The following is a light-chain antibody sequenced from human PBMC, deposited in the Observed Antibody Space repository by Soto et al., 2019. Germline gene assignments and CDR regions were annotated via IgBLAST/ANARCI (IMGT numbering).Light chain of an antibody. J-gene: IGKJ2*01. CDR3: QQRSNWPPYT. V-gene: IGKV1-5*01. CDR1: QSISRW. CDR2: DAS. Sequence: DIQMTHSPSTLSASVGDIVTITCGASQSISRWLAWYQQKPGKAPKLLIYDASNLESGVPPRFSGSGSGTEFTLIISSLESEDVAVYYCQQRSNWPPYTFGQGTKVDIK.